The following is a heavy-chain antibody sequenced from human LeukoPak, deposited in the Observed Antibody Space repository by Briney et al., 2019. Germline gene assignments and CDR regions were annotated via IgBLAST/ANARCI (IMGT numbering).Heavy chain of an antibody. J-gene: IGHJ4*02. CDR2: ISSSGSTI. Sequence: GGPLRLSCAASGFTFSSYEMNWVRQVPGKGLEWVSYISSSGSTIYYADSVKGRFTISRDNAKNSLYLQMNSLRAEDTAVYYCAASFYYYDSSGYYHNDGYWGQGTLVTVSS. CDR1: GFTFSSYE. CDR3: AASFYYYDSSGYYHNDGY. V-gene: IGHV3-48*03. D-gene: IGHD3-22*01.